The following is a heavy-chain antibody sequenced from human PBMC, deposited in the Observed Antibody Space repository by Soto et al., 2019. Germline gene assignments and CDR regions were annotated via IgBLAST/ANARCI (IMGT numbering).Heavy chain of an antibody. Sequence: EVQVVESGGGLVQPGGSLRLSCAASGFTFSSNSMNWVRQAPGKGREWISYISSSSSTIYADSVKGRFTISRDKAKNTLYLQMNSLRDEDTAVYYCARVIWSGHLTSDLWGQGTLVTVSS. CDR2: ISSSSSTI. J-gene: IGHJ5*02. CDR3: ARVIWSGHLTSDL. CDR1: GFTFSSNS. V-gene: IGHV3-48*02. D-gene: IGHD3-3*01.